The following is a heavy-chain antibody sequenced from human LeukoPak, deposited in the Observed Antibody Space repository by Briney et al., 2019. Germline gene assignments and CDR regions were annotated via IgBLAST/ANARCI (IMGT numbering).Heavy chain of an antibody. D-gene: IGHD3-22*01. CDR2: IRYDGSNK. CDR1: GFTFSSYG. CDR3: AKDDSWYYDSKMDV. J-gene: IGHJ6*04. Sequence: GGSLRLSCAASGFTFSSYGMHWVRQAPGKGLEWVAFIRYDGSNKYYADSVKGRFTISRDNSKNTLYPQMNSLRAEDTAVYYCAKDDSWYYDSKMDVWGKGTTVTISS. V-gene: IGHV3-30*02.